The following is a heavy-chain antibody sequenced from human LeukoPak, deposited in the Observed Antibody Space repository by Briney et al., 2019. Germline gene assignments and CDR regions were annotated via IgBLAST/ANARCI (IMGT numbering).Heavy chain of an antibody. J-gene: IGHJ4*02. CDR3: ATSYSSGALN. V-gene: IGHV4-59*08. CDR2: IYYSGST. D-gene: IGHD6-19*01. CDR1: GGSISSYY. Sequence: PSETLSLTCTVSGGSISSYYWSWIRQPPGKGLEWIGYIYYSGSTNYNPSLKSRVTIPVDTSKNQFSLKLSSVTAADTAVYYCATSYSSGALNWGQGTLVTVSS.